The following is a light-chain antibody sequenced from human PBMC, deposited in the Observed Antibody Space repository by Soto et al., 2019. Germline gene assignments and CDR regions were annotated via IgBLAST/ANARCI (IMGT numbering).Light chain of an antibody. CDR1: TSNIGAPYD. Sequence: QSALAQPPSVSGAPGQRVSISCTGSTSNIGAPYDVHWYQHLPGTAPKLLIYGGNNRPSGVPDRFSGSKSGTSASLAITRLLAEDEADYYCQAYDISLHNYVFGTGTNVTVL. CDR2: GGN. J-gene: IGLJ1*01. CDR3: QAYDISLHNYV. V-gene: IGLV1-40*01.